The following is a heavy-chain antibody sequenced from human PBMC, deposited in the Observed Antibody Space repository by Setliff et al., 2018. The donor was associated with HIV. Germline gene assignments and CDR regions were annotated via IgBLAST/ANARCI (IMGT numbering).Heavy chain of an antibody. CDR2: ISGSGRTT. J-gene: IGHJ4*02. CDR1: GFTFSNYA. D-gene: IGHD3-22*01. V-gene: IGHV3-23*01. CDR3: AKEVPYSNGFMYFDY. Sequence: GGSLRLSCAASGFTFSNYAMNWVRQAPGKGLEWVSSISGSGRTTDYADSVKGRFTSSRDNSKNTRYLQLSSLRPEDTAVYYFAKEVPYSNGFMYFDYWGQGSLVTVSS.